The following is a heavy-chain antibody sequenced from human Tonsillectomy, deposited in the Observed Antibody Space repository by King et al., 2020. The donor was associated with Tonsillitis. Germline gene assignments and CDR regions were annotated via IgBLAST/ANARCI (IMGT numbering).Heavy chain of an antibody. CDR3: VKHSGRHSGGE. Sequence: VQLVESGGALVQPGGSLRLSCAASGFTFSTYAMSCVRQAPGKGLEWVSSISDSGGSTFYADSVKGRFTISRDNSKNTLYLQMNSLRAEDTAVYYCVKHSGRHSGGEGGQGTLVTVSS. CDR1: GFTFSTYA. CDR2: ISDSGGST. J-gene: IGHJ4*02. D-gene: IGHD1-26*01. V-gene: IGHV3-23*04.